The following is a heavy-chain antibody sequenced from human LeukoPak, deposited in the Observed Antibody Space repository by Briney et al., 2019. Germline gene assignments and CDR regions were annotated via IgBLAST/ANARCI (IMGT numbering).Heavy chain of an antibody. CDR1: GYTFTSYY. CDR2: INPSGGST. Sequence: ASVKVSCKSSGYTFTSYYMHWVRQAPGQGLEWMGIINPSGGSTSYAQKFQGRVTMTRDTSTSTVYMELSSLRSEDTAVYYCARDAAEGYFDYWGQGTLVTVSS. J-gene: IGHJ4*02. V-gene: IGHV1-46*01. D-gene: IGHD6-25*01. CDR3: ARDAAEGYFDY.